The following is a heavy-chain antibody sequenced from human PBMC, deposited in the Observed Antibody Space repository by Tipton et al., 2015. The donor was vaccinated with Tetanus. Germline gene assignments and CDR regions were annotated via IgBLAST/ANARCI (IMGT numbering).Heavy chain of an antibody. V-gene: IGHV1-8*01. CDR1: GYAFASYD. CDR3: ARGNRGSSWYL. D-gene: IGHD6-13*01. Sequence: LVQSGASVKVSCKAYGYAFASYDLNWVRQASGQGLEWLGYMNPKTGPAGYAQKFQGRATMTSDISSSTAYMELRNLRSDDTAVYYCARGNRGSSWYLWGQGTLLTVSS. CDR2: MNPKTGPA. J-gene: IGHJ4*02.